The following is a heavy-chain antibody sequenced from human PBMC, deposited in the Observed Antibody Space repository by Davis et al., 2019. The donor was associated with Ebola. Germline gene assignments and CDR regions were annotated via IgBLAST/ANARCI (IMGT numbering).Heavy chain of an antibody. CDR2: INHSGST. D-gene: IGHD6-13*01. Sequence: MPSETLSLTCAVYGGSFSGYYWSWIRQPPGKGLEWIGEINHSGSTNYNPSLKSRVTISVDTSKNQFSLKLSSVTAADTAVYYCARDGGPAASTNWFDPWGQGTLVTVSS. J-gene: IGHJ5*02. CDR3: ARDGGPAASTNWFDP. V-gene: IGHV4-34*01. CDR1: GGSFSGYY.